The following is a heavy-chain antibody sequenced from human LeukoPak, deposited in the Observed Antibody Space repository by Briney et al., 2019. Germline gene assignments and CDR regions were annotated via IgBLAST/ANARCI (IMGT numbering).Heavy chain of an antibody. CDR1: GYSISSGYY. J-gene: IGHJ5*02. V-gene: IGHV4-38-2*01. D-gene: IGHD1-14*01. CDR2: ITHSGTT. CDR3: ARHAGGVLSAFDP. Sequence: SETLSLTCAVSGYSISSGYYWGWVRQPPGKGLEWIGSITHSGTTYYNPPLRSRVTISVDTSKSQFSLKLSSVTAADTAVYYCARHAGGVLSAFDPWGQGTLVTVSS.